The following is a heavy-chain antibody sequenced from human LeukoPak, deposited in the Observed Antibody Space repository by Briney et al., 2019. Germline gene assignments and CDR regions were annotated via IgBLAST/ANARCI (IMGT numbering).Heavy chain of an antibody. CDR3: ARVGRRVGELFSRFDP. CDR2: IYHSGST. V-gene: IGHV4-30-2*01. D-gene: IGHD3-10*01. CDR1: GGSISSGGYY. Sequence: SETLSLTSTVSGGSISSGGYYWSWIRQPPGKGLEWIGYIYHSGSTYYNPSLKSRVTISVDRSKNQFSLKLSSVTAADTAVYYCARVGRRVGELFSRFDPWGQGTLVTVSS. J-gene: IGHJ5*02.